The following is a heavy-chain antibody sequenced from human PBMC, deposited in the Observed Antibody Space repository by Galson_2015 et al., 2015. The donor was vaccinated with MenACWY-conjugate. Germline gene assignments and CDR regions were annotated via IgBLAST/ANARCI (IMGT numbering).Heavy chain of an antibody. V-gene: IGHV5-51*01. CDR2: IYPGDSDT. CDR1: GYSFSNYW. CDR3: ARPIAAASLYYFDF. Sequence: QSGAEVKKPGESLKISCKGSGYSFSNYWIAWVRQMPGKGLEWMGIIYPGDSDTRYSPSFQGQVTISADKSTTTAYLQWSSLQASDTAIYYCARPIAAASLYYFDFWGQGTLVTVSS. D-gene: IGHD6-13*01. J-gene: IGHJ4*02.